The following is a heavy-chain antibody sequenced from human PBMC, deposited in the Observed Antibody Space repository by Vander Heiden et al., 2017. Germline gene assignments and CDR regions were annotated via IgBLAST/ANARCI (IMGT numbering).Heavy chain of an antibody. J-gene: IGHJ4*02. V-gene: IGHV3-21*01. Sequence: EVQLVESGGGLVKPGGSLRLSCAASGFTFSTYTMNWVRQAAGKGLEWVSSINSTSSYIYYADSVKGRFTISRDNAKNSLYLQMNSLRTEDTAVYYCASLAGAGTSDYWGQGTLVTVSS. D-gene: IGHD6-13*01. CDR3: ASLAGAGTSDY. CDR1: GFTFSTYT. CDR2: INSTSSYI.